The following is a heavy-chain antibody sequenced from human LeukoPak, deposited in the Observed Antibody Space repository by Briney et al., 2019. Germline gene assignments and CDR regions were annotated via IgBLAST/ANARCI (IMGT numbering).Heavy chain of an antibody. CDR3: ASGAPDSSAYSLFDP. J-gene: IGHJ5*02. D-gene: IGHD3-22*01. Sequence: SETLSLTCTVSGYSMSSGYYWGWIRQPPGKGLEWIGSIYHSGSTYYNPSLKSRVTISVATSKNQFSLKLSSVTAADTAVYYCASGAPDSSAYSLFDPWGQGTLVTVSS. CDR2: IYHSGST. CDR1: GYSMSSGYY. V-gene: IGHV4-38-2*02.